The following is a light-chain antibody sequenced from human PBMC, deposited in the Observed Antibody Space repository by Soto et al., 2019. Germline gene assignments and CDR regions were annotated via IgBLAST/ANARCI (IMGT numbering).Light chain of an antibody. CDR2: EIT. V-gene: IGLV2-8*01. Sequence: QSALTQPPSASGSPGQSGTISCTGTSSDIGGYNFVSWYQHHPDKAPKLMIYEITKRPSGVPARFSGSKSDNTASLTVSGLQAEDEADYYCSSYAGSNNYVFGTGTKLTVL. CDR3: SSYAGSNNYV. J-gene: IGLJ1*01. CDR1: SSDIGGYNF.